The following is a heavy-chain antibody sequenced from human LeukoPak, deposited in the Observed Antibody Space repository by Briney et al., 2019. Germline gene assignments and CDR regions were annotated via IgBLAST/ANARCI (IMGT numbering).Heavy chain of an antibody. CDR3: ANDPTLKYSGSYY. V-gene: IGHV3-23*01. Sequence: GGSLRRSCAVSGFTFSSYGMSGVRQAPGKGLEWVSAISGSGGSTYYADSVKGRFTISRDNSKNTLYLQMNSLRAEDTAVYYCANDPTLKYSGSYYWGQGTLVTVSS. CDR2: ISGSGGST. J-gene: IGHJ4*02. CDR1: GFTFSSYG. D-gene: IGHD1-26*01.